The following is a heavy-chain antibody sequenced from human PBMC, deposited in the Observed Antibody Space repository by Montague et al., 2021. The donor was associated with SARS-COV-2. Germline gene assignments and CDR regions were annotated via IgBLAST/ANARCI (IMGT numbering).Heavy chain of an antibody. Sequence: SETLSLTCTVSGGSISNNFWSWIRQPPGKGLEWIGYIYYIGRTNYNPSLKSRVTISVDTSKNQFSLKLTSVTAADTAVYYCVRQNSGTGHYDAFDFWGQGALVTVSS. V-gene: IGHV4-59*08. CDR3: VRQNSGTGHYDAFDF. J-gene: IGHJ3*01. CDR2: IYYIGRT. D-gene: IGHD1-14*01. CDR1: GGSISNNF.